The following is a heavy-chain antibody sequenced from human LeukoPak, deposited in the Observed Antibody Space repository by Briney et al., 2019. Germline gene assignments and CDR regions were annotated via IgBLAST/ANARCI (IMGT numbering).Heavy chain of an antibody. Sequence: QSGGSLRLSCAASGFTFDDYAMHWVRQAPGKGLEWVSGISWNSGSIGYADSVKGRFTISRDNAKNSLYLQMNSLRAEDTALYYCAKDIHPVIVGASLGYYYYGMDVWGQGTTVTVSS. CDR1: GFTFDDYA. CDR2: ISWNSGSI. J-gene: IGHJ6*02. D-gene: IGHD1-26*01. V-gene: IGHV3-9*01. CDR3: AKDIHPVIVGASLGYYYYGMDV.